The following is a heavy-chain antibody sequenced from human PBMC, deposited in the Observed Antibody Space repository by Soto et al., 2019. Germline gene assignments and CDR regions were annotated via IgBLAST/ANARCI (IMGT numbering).Heavy chain of an antibody. CDR2: ISYDGSNK. D-gene: IGHD6-19*01. V-gene: IGHV3-30*18. J-gene: IGHJ6*02. CDR1: GFTFSSYA. Sequence: GGSLRLSCAASGFTFSSYAMTWVRQAPGKGLEWVAVISYDGSNKYYADSVKGRFTISRDNSKNTLYLQMNSLRAEDTAVYYCAKDGFLAVAYYYYGMDVWGQGTTVTVSS. CDR3: AKDGFLAVAYYYYGMDV.